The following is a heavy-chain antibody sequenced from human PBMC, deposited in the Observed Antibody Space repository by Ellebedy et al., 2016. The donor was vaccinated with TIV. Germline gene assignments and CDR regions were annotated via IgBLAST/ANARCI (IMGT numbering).Heavy chain of an antibody. D-gene: IGHD6-13*01. CDR3: ARDPPGIAASGPYK. CDR2: IYSGGDT. J-gene: IGHJ4*02. CDR1: GFTVGNNY. Sequence: PGGSLRLSCTASGFTVGNNYMNWLRQAPGKGLEWVSLIYSGGDTVYADSVKGRFTISIDSSKNTLYLQMNSLRAEDTAVYYCARDPPGIAASGPYKWGQGTLVTVSS. V-gene: IGHV3-53*01.